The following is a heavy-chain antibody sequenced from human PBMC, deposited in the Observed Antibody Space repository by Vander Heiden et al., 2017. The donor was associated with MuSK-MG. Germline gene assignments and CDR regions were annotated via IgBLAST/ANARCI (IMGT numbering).Heavy chain of an antibody. CDR1: GFSLSTSGLG. J-gene: IGHJ5*02. CDR2: IYGNDDK. D-gene: IGHD3-10*01. Sequence: QITLKESGPTLVKPTQTLTLTCTFSGFSLSTSGLGVGWIRQPPGKALEWLALIYGNDDKRYSPSLKSRLTITKDTSKNQVVLTRTNMDPVDTATYYCAHSRNYYASGSYYNGGWFDPWGQGTLVTVSS. V-gene: IGHV2-5*01. CDR3: AHSRNYYASGSYYNGGWFDP.